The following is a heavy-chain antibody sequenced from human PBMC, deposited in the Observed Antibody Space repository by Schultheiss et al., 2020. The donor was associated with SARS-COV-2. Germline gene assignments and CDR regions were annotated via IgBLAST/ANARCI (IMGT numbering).Heavy chain of an antibody. CDR1: GFTFSNSD. V-gene: IGHV3-19*01. Sequence: GESLKISCAASGFTFSNSDMNWVRQAPGKGLEWVSGVSWNGSRTHYADSVKGRFIISRDNSRNFLYQQMNSLRPEDMAVYYCARDPNYYDSSGYSWGQGTMVTVSS. J-gene: IGHJ3*01. CDR2: VSWNGSRT. CDR3: ARDPNYYDSSGYS. D-gene: IGHD3-22*01.